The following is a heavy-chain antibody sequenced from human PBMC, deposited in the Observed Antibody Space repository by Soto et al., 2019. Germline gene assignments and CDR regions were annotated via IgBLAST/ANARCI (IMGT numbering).Heavy chain of an antibody. CDR2: ISTYNGNT. V-gene: IGHV1-18*01. CDR1: GYTFTTYD. CDR3: ARDTYHVLMVNAPNLYGMDV. D-gene: IGHD2-8*01. J-gene: IGHJ6*02. Sequence: QVQLVQSGAEVKKPGASVKVSCKASGYTFTTYDISWVRQAPGQGLEWMGRISTYNGNTNYPQSLQGRLTMTTDTSTTTAYMEQRSLRSDDTAVYYCARDTYHVLMVNAPNLYGMDVWGQGTTVIVSS.